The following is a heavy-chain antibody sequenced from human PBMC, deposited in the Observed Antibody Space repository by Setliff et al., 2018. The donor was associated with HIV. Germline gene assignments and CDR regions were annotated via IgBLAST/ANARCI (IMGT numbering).Heavy chain of an antibody. J-gene: IGHJ3*02. V-gene: IGHV4-39*01. CDR2: IFYSGIT. D-gene: IGHD3-3*01. CDR3: ARSKTSYDFWGGYYTHGAFKI. Sequence: SETLSLTCTVSGGSFTSRSYYWGWIRQPPGKGLEWIGSIFYSGITYSNPSLKSRVTISVDTSKNQFSLNLTSVTAADTAVYYCARSKTSYDFWGGYYTHGAFKIWGLGTMVTVSS. CDR1: GGSFTSRSYY.